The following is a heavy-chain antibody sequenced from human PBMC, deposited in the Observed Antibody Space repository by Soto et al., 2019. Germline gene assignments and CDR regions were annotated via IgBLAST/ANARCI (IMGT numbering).Heavy chain of an antibody. CDR3: ARLLAVAGTFPRSQYYFDY. CDR1: GGSISSYY. J-gene: IGHJ4*02. V-gene: IGHV4-59*08. Sequence: PSETLSLTCTVSGGSISSYYWSWIRQPPGKGLEWIGYIYYSGSTNYNPSLKSRVTISVDTSKNQFSLKLSSVTAADTAVYYCARLLAVAGTFPRSQYYFDYWGQGTLVTVSS. CDR2: IYYSGST. D-gene: IGHD6-19*01.